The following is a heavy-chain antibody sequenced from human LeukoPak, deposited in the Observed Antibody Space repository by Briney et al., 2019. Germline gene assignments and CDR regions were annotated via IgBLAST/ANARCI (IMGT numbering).Heavy chain of an antibody. J-gene: IGHJ5*02. CDR1: GYTFTSYN. Sequence: GASVKVSCKASGYTFTSYNIHWVRQAPGQGLEWMGIINPSGGSASYAQKLQGRVTMTRDMSTSTVYMELSSLRSKDTAVYYCARDNRRNWFDPWGQGTLVTVSS. V-gene: IGHV1-46*01. CDR3: ARDNRRNWFDP. CDR2: INPSGGSA. D-gene: IGHD2/OR15-2a*01.